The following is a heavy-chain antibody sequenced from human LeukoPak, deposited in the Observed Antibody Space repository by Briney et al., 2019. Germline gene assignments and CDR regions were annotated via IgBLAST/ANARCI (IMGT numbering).Heavy chain of an antibody. V-gene: IGHV3-74*01. J-gene: IGHJ4*02. CDR1: GFAFRTYW. Sequence: GGSLRLSCTASGFAFRTYWMFWVRQAPGKGLVWVSQINPEGASTTYGDPAKGRFTASRDNAKNALHLQMNSLRVDDTAVYYCARGTAITAGIDFWGQGTLVTVSS. D-gene: IGHD6-19*01. CDR3: ARGTAITAGIDF. CDR2: INPEGAST.